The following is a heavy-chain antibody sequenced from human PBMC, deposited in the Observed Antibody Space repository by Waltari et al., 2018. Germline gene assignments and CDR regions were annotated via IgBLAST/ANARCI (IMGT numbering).Heavy chain of an antibody. Sequence: QVQLVQSGAEVKKPGSSVKVSCKASGGTFSSYAISWVRQAPGQGLEWMGRIIPILGTANDAQKFKGRVTITADKSTSTAYMELSSLRSEDTAVYYCARSDYGDYHAIYYYYGMDVWGQGTTVTVSS. V-gene: IGHV1-69*09. CDR2: IIPILGTA. CDR1: GGTFSSYA. J-gene: IGHJ6*02. D-gene: IGHD4-17*01. CDR3: ARSDYGDYHAIYYYYGMDV.